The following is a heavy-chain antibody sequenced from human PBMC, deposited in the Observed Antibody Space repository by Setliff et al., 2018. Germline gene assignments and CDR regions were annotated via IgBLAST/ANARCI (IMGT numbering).Heavy chain of an antibody. D-gene: IGHD3-9*01. Sequence: PSETLSLTCTVSGGSITSSTYFWDWIRQPPGKGLEWIGSVYYSGSTYYNPSLKSRVAISVDTSKNQFSLKLSSVTAADTAVYYCARGEADYDILTSFDYWGQGTLVTV. CDR3: ARGEADYDILTSFDY. V-gene: IGHV4-39*07. J-gene: IGHJ4*02. CDR1: GGSITSSTYF. CDR2: VYYSGST.